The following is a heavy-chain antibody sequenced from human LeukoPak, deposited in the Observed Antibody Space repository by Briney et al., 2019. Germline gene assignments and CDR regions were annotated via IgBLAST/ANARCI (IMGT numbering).Heavy chain of an antibody. Sequence: ASVKVSCRASGYTFTSYGISWVRQAPGQGLEWMGWISAYNGNTNYAQKLQGRVTMTTDTSTSTAYMELRSLRSDDTAVYYCARDRFRYGGPYTPYYDFWSGYGSQYYYYMDVWGKGTTVTVSS. CDR2: ISAYNGNT. D-gene: IGHD3-3*01. J-gene: IGHJ6*03. CDR3: ARDRFRYGGPYTPYYDFWSGYGSQYYYYMDV. CDR1: GYTFTSYG. V-gene: IGHV1-18*01.